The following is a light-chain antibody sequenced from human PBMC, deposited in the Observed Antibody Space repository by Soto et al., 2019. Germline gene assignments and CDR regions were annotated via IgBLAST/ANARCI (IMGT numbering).Light chain of an antibody. J-gene: IGKJ4*01. CDR2: DVF. V-gene: IGKV3-20*01. CDR3: QQYGSSVGGT. Sequence: EIVLTQSPGTLSLSPGERATLSCRASQSVSSNYLAWYQQKPGQNPRLLIYDVFSRATGIPDRFSGSGSGTDFTLTISRLEPEDFAVYYCQQYGSSVGGTFGGGTKVDIK. CDR1: QSVSSNY.